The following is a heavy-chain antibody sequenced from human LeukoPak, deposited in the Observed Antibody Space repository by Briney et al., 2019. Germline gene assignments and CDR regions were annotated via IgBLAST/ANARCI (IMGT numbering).Heavy chain of an antibody. CDR1: GGSISSYY. V-gene: IGHV4-59*01. Sequence: SETLSLTCTVSGGSISSYYWSWIRQPPGKGLEWIGYIYYSGSTNYNPSLKSRVTISVDTSKNQFSLKLSSVTAADTAVYYCARSPYCSSTSCYTGGAFDIWGQGTMVTVPS. D-gene: IGHD2-2*02. J-gene: IGHJ3*02. CDR3: ARSPYCSSTSCYTGGAFDI. CDR2: IYYSGST.